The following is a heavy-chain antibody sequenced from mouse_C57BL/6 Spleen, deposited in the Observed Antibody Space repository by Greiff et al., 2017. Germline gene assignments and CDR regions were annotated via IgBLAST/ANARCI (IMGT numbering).Heavy chain of an antibody. CDR3: ARLESGLLQDV. Sequence: EVQLQQSGPELVKPGASVKISCKASGYSFTGYYMNWVKQSPEKSLEWIGEINPSTGGTTYNQKFKAKATLTVDKSSSTAYMQLKSLTSEDSAVYYCARLESGLLQDVWGTGTTVTVSS. D-gene: IGHD2-3*01. CDR1: GYSFTGYY. J-gene: IGHJ1*03. CDR2: INPSTGGT. V-gene: IGHV1-42*01.